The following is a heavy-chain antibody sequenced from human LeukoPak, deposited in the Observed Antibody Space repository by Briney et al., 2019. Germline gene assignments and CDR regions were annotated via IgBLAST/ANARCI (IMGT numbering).Heavy chain of an antibody. Sequence: GESLKISCKGSGYSFTGYWIGWVRQMPGKGLEWMGIIYPGDSDTRYSPSFQGQVTISADKSISTAYLQWSSLRSEDTAVYYCARGYGMVRGQAVYYYYMDVWGKGTTVTVSS. CDR3: ARGYGMVRGQAVYYYYMDV. J-gene: IGHJ6*03. CDR2: IYPGDSDT. CDR1: GYSFTGYW. D-gene: IGHD3-10*01. V-gene: IGHV5-51*01.